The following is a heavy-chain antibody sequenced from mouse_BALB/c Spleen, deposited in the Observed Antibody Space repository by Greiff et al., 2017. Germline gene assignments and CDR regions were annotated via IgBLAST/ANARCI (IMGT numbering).Heavy chain of an antibody. CDR1: GFSLTSYG. D-gene: IGHD2-14*01. CDR2: IWSDGST. CDR3: ARAYRYDDYYAMDY. J-gene: IGHJ4*01. Sequence: VKLVESGPDLVAPSQSLSITCTVSGFSLTSYGVHWVRQPPGKGLEWLVVIWSDGSTTYNSALKSRLSISKDNSKSQVFLKMNSLQTDDTAMYYCARAYRYDDYYAMDYWGQGTSVTVSS. V-gene: IGHV2-6-2*01.